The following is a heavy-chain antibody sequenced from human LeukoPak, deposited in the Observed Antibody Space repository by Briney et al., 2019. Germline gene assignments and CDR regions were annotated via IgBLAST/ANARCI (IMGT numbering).Heavy chain of an antibody. J-gene: IGHJ4*02. CDR3: ARDQEGFDY. CDR2: IYPRDGST. V-gene: IGHV1-46*01. Sequence: ASVKVSCKASGYTFTGNYIHWLRQAPGPGLEWMGMIYPRDGSTSYAQKFQGRVTVTRDTSTSTVHMELSGLRSEDTAVYYCARDQEGFDYWGQGTLVTVSS. CDR1: GYTFTGNY.